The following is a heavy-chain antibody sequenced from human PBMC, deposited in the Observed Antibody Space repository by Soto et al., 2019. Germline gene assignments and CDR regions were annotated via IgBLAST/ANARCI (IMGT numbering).Heavy chain of an antibody. Sequence: GGSPSLSCVASVFTFSSYAVHCVRQAPGKGLEWVAVIYYDGSNKYYADSVKGRFAISRDNSENTVFLQMNSLRAEDTAVYFCARDRMSSDDWYSEYWGKGILVTVSS. CDR1: VFTFSSYA. J-gene: IGHJ4*02. D-gene: IGHD3-9*01. V-gene: IGHV3-30*09. CDR3: ARDRMSSDDWYSEY. CDR2: IYYDGSNK.